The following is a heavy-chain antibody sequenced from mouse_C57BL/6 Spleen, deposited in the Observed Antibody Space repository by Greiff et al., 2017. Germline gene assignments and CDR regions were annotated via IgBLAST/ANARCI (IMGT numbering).Heavy chain of an antibody. V-gene: IGHV2-6*01. CDR2: IWGVGST. Sequence: VQGVESGPGLVAPSQSLSITCTVSGFSLTSYGVDWVRQSPGKGLEWLGVIWGVGSTNYNSALKSRLSISKDNSKSQVFLKMNSLQTDDTAMYYCARRNYGGDYAMDYWGQGTSVTVSS. CDR1: GFSLTSYG. J-gene: IGHJ4*01. CDR3: ARRNYGGDYAMDY. D-gene: IGHD2-1*01.